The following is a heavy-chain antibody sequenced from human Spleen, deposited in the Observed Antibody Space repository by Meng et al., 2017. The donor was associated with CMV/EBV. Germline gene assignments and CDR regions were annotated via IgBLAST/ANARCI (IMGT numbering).Heavy chain of an antibody. J-gene: IGHJ4*02. CDR3: ATTSPYRVDY. CDR1: GDSITSTNW. D-gene: IGHD1-14*01. V-gene: IGHV4-4*02. CDR2: IHHSVFN. Sequence: SETLSLTCTVSGDSITSTNWWNWVRQPPGKGLEWIGEIHHSVFNNYNSSLKRRVTISVNKSNNQFSLNLNSVTAADTAGYYCATTSPYRVDYWGQGTVVTVSS.